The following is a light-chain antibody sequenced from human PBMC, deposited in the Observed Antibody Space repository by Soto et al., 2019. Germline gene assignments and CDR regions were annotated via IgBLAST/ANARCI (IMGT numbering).Light chain of an antibody. Sequence: EIVLTQSPGTLSLSPGERATLYCRASQSVSSSYLAWYQPKPGPAPRLFIYCASSRATRIPDRFSSSRSGAVFPLTISILTTEYLDRDYWQHYDNPLRTFGQGNKVE. CDR2: CAS. V-gene: IGKV3-20*01. CDR3: QHYDNPLRT. CDR1: QSVSSSY. J-gene: IGKJ1*01.